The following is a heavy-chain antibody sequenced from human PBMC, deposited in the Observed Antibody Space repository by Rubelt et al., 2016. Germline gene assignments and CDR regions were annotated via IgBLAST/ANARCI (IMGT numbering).Heavy chain of an antibody. CDR1: GYSFTTYS. CDR2: INAGNGNT. D-gene: IGHD6-19*01. CDR3: ATGYSSGWYVAY. J-gene: IGHJ4*02. V-gene: IGHV1-3*01. Sequence: QVQLVQSGAEVKKPGASVKVSCKAAGYSFTTYSIHWVRQAPGQRLEWMGWINAGNGNTKYSQQFQGRVTLTRDTSSSTAYMERSSLGSEDTAIYYCATGYSSGWYVAYWGQGTLVTVSS.